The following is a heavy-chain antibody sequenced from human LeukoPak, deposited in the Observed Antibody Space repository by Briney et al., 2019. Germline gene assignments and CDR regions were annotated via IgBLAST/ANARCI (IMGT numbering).Heavy chain of an antibody. CDR3: ARDLDYGEKSEDY. CDR1: GFTFINYY. V-gene: IGHV1-46*01. Sequence: GASVKVSCTASGFTFINYYMHWVRQAPGQGLEWLGLINLSSGSTYYAQTFQGRVTITRDTATSTVYLEMSSLRSEDTAVYYCARDLDYGEKSEDYWGQGTLVTVSS. CDR2: INLSSGST. D-gene: IGHD4/OR15-4a*01. J-gene: IGHJ4*02.